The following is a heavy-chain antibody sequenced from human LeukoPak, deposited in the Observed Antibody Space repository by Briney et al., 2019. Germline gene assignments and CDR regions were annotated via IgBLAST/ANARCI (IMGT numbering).Heavy chain of an antibody. D-gene: IGHD2-21*01. CDR2: IYYSGST. CDR1: GGSISSGGYY. Sequence: SETLSLTCTVSGGSISSGGYYWSWIRKHPGKGLEWIGYIYYSGSTYYNPSLKSRVTISVGTSKNQFSLKLSSVTAADTAVYYCATFGDPPRFDYWGQGTLVTVSS. CDR3: ATFGDPPRFDY. J-gene: IGHJ4*02. V-gene: IGHV4-31*03.